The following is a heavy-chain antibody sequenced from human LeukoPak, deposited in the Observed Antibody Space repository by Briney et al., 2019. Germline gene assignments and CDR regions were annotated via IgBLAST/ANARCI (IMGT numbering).Heavy chain of an antibody. V-gene: IGHV1-69*13. J-gene: IGHJ6*03. CDR3: ASLLLFSRDYYHYYLDV. D-gene: IGHD2-8*02. CDR2: IIPIFGTA. CDR1: GGTFSSYA. Sequence: SVKVSCKASGGTFSSYAISWVRQAPGQGLEWMGGIIPIFGTANYAQKFEGRVKITADESTSTAYQELSSLGSEDTAVYYCASLLLFSRDYYHYYLDVWAKGTTVTIPS.